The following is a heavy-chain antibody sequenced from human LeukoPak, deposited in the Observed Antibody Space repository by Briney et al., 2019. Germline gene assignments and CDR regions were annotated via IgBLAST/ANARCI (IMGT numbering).Heavy chain of an antibody. J-gene: IGHJ5*02. CDR2: IIPVFGTS. Sequence: ASVKVSCKASGGTISSYAISWVRQAPGHGLEWMGGIIPVFGTSNYAQKLQGRVTITADESTRTAYMELSSLRSEDTAVYYCARVTGGRYCSTTSCYMRGWFDPWGQGTLVTVSS. CDR3: ARVTGGRYCSTTSCYMRGWFDP. CDR1: GGTISSYA. V-gene: IGHV1-69*13. D-gene: IGHD2-2*02.